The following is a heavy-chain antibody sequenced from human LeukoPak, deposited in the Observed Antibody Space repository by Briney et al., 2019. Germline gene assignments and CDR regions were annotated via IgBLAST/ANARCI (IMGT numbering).Heavy chain of an antibody. CDR1: GYTFNSYD. CDR2: MNPNSGNT. D-gene: IGHD2-2*01. CDR3: ARNFVVVPAAMRRFDS. Sequence: ASVKVSCKASGYTFNSYDINWVRQATGQGLEWMGWMNPNSGNTGYAQKFQGRVTMTRNTSISTAYMELSSLRSEDTAVYYCARNFVVVPAAMRRFDSWGQGTLVTVSS. V-gene: IGHV1-8*01. J-gene: IGHJ5*01.